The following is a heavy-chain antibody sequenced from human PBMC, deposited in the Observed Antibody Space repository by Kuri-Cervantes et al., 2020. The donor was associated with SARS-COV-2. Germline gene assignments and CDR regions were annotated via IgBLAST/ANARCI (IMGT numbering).Heavy chain of an antibody. J-gene: IGHJ4*02. CDR2: INPNSGGT. V-gene: IGHV1-2*02. D-gene: IGHD5-12*01. Sequence: ASVKVSCKASGYTFTGYYMHWVRQAPGQGREWMGWINPNSGGTNYAQTFQGRVTMTRDTSISIAYKELSRLRSDDTAVYYCARVPYDGPLDYWGQGTLVTVSS. CDR3: ARVPYDGPLDY. CDR1: GYTFTGYY.